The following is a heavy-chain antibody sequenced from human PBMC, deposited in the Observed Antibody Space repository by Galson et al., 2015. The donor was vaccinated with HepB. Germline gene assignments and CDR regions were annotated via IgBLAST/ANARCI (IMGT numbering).Heavy chain of an antibody. CDR3: ARGLGLPVRGYTDR. V-gene: IGHV3-30*04. CDR1: GFTFSTYA. D-gene: IGHD2-2*02. CDR2: VSFDGLNK. J-gene: IGHJ5*02. Sequence: SLRLSCAASGFTFSTYAINWVRQAPGKGLEWVAVVSFDGLNKYYADSVKGRFTISRDNSKNTLYLQMNSLRADDTAIYYCARGLGLPVRGYTDRWGPGTLLSVSS.